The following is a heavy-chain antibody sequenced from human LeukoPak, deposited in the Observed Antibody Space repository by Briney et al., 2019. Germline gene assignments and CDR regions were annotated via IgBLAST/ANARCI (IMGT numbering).Heavy chain of an antibody. V-gene: IGHV4-39*01. CDR1: GGSISSSSYY. J-gene: IGHJ4*02. D-gene: IGHD3-3*01. CDR2: IYYSGST. CDR3: ARLDFWSGHRDY. Sequence: SETLSLTCTVSGGSISSSSYYWGWIRQPPGKGLEWIGSIYYSGSTYYNPSLKSRVTISVDTSKNQFSLKLSSVTAADTAMYYCARLDFWSGHRDYWGQGTLVTVSS.